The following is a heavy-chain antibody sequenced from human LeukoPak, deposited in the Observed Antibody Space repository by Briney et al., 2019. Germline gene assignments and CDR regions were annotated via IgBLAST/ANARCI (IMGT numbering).Heavy chain of an antibody. Sequence: GGSLRLSCAASGFTFSTYWMHWVRQAPGKGLVWVSRIKTDGSRTSYADSVKGRFTIFRDNAKNTLYLQMNSLRVEDTAVYYCARDLANCHGDCSDWYFDLWGRGTQVTVSS. CDR1: GFTFSTYW. V-gene: IGHV3-74*01. CDR2: IKTDGSRT. CDR3: ARDLANCHGDCSDWYFDL. D-gene: IGHD2-21*02. J-gene: IGHJ2*01.